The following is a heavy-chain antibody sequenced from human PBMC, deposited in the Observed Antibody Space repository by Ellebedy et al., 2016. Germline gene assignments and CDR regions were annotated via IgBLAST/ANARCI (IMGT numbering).Heavy chain of an antibody. V-gene: IGHV1-18*04. Sequence: ASVKVSCXTSGYTFTNYDISWVRQAPGQGLEWMGWISTSDGGTKYTQKIQGRVTMTTDTSTNTAYMELRSLRSDDTAVYYCARPRRGPTTGLEYWGQGILVTVSS. J-gene: IGHJ4*02. D-gene: IGHD1-26*01. CDR2: ISTSDGGT. CDR3: ARPRRGPTTGLEY. CDR1: GYTFTNYD.